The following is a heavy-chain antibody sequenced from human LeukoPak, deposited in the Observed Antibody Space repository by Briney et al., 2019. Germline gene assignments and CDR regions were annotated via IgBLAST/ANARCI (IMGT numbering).Heavy chain of an antibody. CDR3: ARGKWELLLYYYYYMDV. D-gene: IGHD1-26*01. J-gene: IGHJ6*03. Sequence: PGGSLRLSCADSGFTVSSNYMRWVRQAPGKGLEWVSVIYSGGSTYYADSVKGRFTISRDNSKNTLYLQMDSLRAEDTAVYYCARGKWELLLYYYYYMDVWGKGTTVTVSS. CDR2: IYSGGST. V-gene: IGHV3-53*01. CDR1: GFTVSSNY.